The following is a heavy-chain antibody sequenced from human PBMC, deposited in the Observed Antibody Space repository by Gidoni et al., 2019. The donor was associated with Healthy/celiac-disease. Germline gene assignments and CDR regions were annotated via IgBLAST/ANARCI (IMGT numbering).Heavy chain of an antibody. V-gene: IGHV4-39*01. CDR3: ARQGSSSSFDY. D-gene: IGHD6-13*01. J-gene: IGHJ4*02. Sequence: QLQLQESGPGLVKPSETLSLTCTVSGGSISSSSYYWGWIRQPPGKGLEWIGSIYYSGSTYYNPSLKRRVTISVDTSKNQFSLKLSSVTAADTAVYYCARQGSSSSFDYWGQGTLVTVSS. CDR1: GGSISSSSYY. CDR2: IYYSGST.